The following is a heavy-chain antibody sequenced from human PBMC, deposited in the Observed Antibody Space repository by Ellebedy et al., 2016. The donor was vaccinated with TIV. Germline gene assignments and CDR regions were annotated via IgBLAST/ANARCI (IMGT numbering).Heavy chain of an antibody. J-gene: IGHJ4*02. D-gene: IGHD3-22*01. CDR3: ASSPYYDSSGYYND. CDR1: GYSFTSYW. V-gene: IGHV5-51*01. CDR2: IYPGDSDI. Sequence: GGSLRLSXKGSGYSFTSYWIGWVRQMPGKGLEWMGIIYPGDSDIRYSPPFQGQVTISADKSISTAYLQWSSLKASDTAMYYCASSPYYDSSGYYNDWGQGTLVTVSS.